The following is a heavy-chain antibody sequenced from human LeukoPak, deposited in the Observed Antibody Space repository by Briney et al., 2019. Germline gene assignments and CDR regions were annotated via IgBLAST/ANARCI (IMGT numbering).Heavy chain of an antibody. CDR1: GYSFTSYY. J-gene: IGHJ3*02. Sequence: GASVKVSCKASGYSFTSYYMHWVRQAPGQGLEWMGIINPSGDSTSYAQKFQGRVTMTRDTSTSTVYMELSSLRSEDTAVYYCARFRTGRAFDIWDQGTMVTVSS. CDR3: ARFRTGRAFDI. D-gene: IGHD3/OR15-3a*01. CDR2: INPSGDST. V-gene: IGHV1-46*01.